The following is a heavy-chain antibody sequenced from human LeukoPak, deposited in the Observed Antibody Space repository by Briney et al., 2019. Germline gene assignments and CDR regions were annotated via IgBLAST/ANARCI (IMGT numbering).Heavy chain of an antibody. V-gene: IGHV1-8*01. J-gene: IGHJ4*02. CDR2: MNPNSGNT. Sequence: ASVKVSCKASGYTFTSYDIHWVRQATGQGLEWMGWMNPNSGNTGYAQKFQGRVTMTRNTSISTAYMELRSLRSDDTAVYYCARVITMVRGVITDSDYWGQGTLVTVSS. D-gene: IGHD3-10*01. CDR3: ARVITMVRGVITDSDY. CDR1: GYTFTSYD.